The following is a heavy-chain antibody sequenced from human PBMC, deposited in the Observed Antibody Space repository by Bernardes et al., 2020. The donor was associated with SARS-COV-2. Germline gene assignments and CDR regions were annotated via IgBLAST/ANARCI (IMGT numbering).Heavy chain of an antibody. CDR2: IIGDGNTI. V-gene: IGHV3-48*01. CDR1: GFTFGSYS. D-gene: IGHD5-12*01. Sequence: GGSLRLSCAASGFTFGSYSMNWVRQAPGKGLEWIAYIIGDGNTIYYADSVKGRFRISRDQAKNSLDLQMSSLRAEDTAVYYCARMMATIRFFEHWGQGALVTVSS. CDR3: ARMMATIRFFEH. J-gene: IGHJ4*02.